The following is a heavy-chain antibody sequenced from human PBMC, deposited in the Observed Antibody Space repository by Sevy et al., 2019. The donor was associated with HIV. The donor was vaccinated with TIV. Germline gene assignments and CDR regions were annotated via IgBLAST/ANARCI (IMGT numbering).Heavy chain of an antibody. CDR2: ISFSGGST. CDR1: GFTFSTYA. V-gene: IGHV3-23*01. J-gene: IGHJ4*02. Sequence: GGSLRLSCAASGFTFSTYAMTWVSQAPGKGLEWVSVISFSGGSTYYADSVKGRFTISRDNSKNTLYLQMISLRAEDTAVYYCAKDRVSGTYYTGDFDYWGQGTLVTVSS. D-gene: IGHD3-10*01. CDR3: AKDRVSGTYYTGDFDY.